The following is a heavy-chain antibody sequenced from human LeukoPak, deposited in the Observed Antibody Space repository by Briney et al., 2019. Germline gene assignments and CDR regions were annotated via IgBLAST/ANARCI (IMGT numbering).Heavy chain of an antibody. CDR3: TKDRAYCGGDCYSSFDP. D-gene: IGHD2-21*02. J-gene: IGHJ5*02. V-gene: IGHV3-23*01. CDR1: GFTFSSYA. CDR2: ISGSGGST. Sequence: AGGSLRLSCAASGFTFSSYAMSWVRQAPGKGLEWVSSISGSGGSTYYADSVKGRFTISRDNSKNTLSLQMNSLRAEDTAVYYCTKDRAYCGGDCYSSFDPWGQGTLVTVSS.